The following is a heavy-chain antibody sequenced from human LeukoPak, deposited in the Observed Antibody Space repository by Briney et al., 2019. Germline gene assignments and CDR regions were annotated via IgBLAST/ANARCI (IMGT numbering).Heavy chain of an antibody. CDR3: ARGLAQYYYYYMDV. CDR1: GGPISSYY. J-gene: IGHJ6*03. Sequence: SETLSLTCTVSGGPISSYYWSWLRQPPGKGLEWIGYIYYSGSTNYNPSLKSRVTISVDTSKNQFSLKLSSVTAADTAVYYCARGLAQYYYYYMDVWGKGTTVTVSS. V-gene: IGHV4-59*01. CDR2: IYYSGST.